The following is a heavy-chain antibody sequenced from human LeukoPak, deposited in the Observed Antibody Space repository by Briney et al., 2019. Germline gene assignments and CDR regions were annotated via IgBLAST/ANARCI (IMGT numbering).Heavy chain of an antibody. J-gene: IGHJ4*02. CDR1: GFTFSSYW. CDR2: IDSDGTST. V-gene: IGHV3-74*01. Sequence: PGRSLRLSCAASGFTFSSYWMHWVRQGPGKGLVWVSRIDSDGTSTRYADSVQGRFTISRDNAKNTLDLQMNSLRAEDTAVYYCARISGTYSDYWGQGTLVTVSS. CDR3: ARISGTYSDY. D-gene: IGHD1-7*01.